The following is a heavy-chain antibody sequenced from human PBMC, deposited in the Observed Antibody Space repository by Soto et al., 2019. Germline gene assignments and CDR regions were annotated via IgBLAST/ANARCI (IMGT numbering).Heavy chain of an antibody. D-gene: IGHD3-22*01. V-gene: IGHV5-51*01. CDR1: GYSFTSYW. CDR2: IYPGDSDT. J-gene: IGHJ5*02. CDR3: ARLGVTYYYDSSGYPWPHGWFDP. Sequence: GESLKISCKGSGYSFTSYWIGWVRQMPGKGLEWMGIIYPGDSDTRYSPSFQGQVTISADKSISTAYLQWSSLKASDTAMYYCARLGVTYYYDSSGYPWPHGWFDPWGQGTLVTVSS.